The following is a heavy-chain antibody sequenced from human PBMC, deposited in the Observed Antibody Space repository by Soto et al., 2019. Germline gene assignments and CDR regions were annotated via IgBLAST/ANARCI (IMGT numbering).Heavy chain of an antibody. V-gene: IGHV3-11*01. CDR3: ARDEVYYYDSSGSDY. CDR2: ISDNGRTI. CDR1: GFTFNYYY. D-gene: IGHD3-22*01. J-gene: IGHJ4*02. Sequence: QVQLVESGGGLVKPGGSLRLSCAASGFTFNYYYMSWIRQAPGKGLECVSYISDNGRTISYADSVKGRFTISRDNARNSLYLQMNSLRAEDTAVYYCARDEVYYYDSSGSDYWGQGTLVTVSS.